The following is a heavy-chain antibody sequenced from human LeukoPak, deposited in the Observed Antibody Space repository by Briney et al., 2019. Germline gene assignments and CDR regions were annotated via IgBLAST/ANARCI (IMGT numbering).Heavy chain of an antibody. CDR2: TYCSGNT. V-gene: IGHV4-4*02. CDR1: GGSISSNNW. CDR3: ARGASSWDY. J-gene: IGHJ4*01. Sequence: PSETLSLTCAVSGGSISSNNWWSWVRQPPGKGLEWIGYTYCSGNTNYNPSLKSRVTISVDTSKNQSSLKVTSVTAADTAVYYCARGASSWDYWGHGTLVTVSS. D-gene: IGHD6-13*01.